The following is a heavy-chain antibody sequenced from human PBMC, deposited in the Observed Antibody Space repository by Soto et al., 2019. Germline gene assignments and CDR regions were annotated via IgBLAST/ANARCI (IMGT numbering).Heavy chain of an antibody. CDR1: GVTFSNYA. CDR3: ARAGCDGGTCYTLVGLRYGMDV. Sequence: QVQLVESGGGVVQPGRSLRLSCAASGVTFSNYAMYWVRQAPGKGLEWVAVISYDGNNKYYADSVKGRFTISRDNSKNTLYLQMTSLRAEDTAVYYWARAGCDGGTCYTLVGLRYGMDVWGQGTTVTVSS. J-gene: IGHJ6*02. CDR2: ISYDGNNK. V-gene: IGHV3-30-3*01. D-gene: IGHD2-15*01.